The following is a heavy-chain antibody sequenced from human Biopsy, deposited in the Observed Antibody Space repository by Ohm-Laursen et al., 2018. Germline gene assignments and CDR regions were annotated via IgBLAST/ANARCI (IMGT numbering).Heavy chain of an antibody. CDR3: VRGRAY. J-gene: IGHJ4*02. CDR2: IYLDGNT. V-gene: IGHV3-53*01. CDR1: GFTVSTSY. Sequence: SLRLSCAASGFTVSTSYMSWVRQAQGQGLEWVSIIYLDGNTYYKDSAKGRFTISRDNSKNALYLQMNSLRPADTAKYYCVRGRAYWGQGTLVTVSS.